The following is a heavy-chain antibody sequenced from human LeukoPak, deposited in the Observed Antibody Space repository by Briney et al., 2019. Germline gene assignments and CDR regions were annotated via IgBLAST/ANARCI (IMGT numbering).Heavy chain of an antibody. J-gene: IGHJ5*02. CDR2: IYTSGST. D-gene: IGHD2-21*02. V-gene: IGHV4-4*07. Sequence: PSENLSLTCTVAGGSISSYYWSWIRQPAGKGLEWIGRIYTSGSTNYNPSLKSRVTMSVDTSKNQFSLKLSSVTAADTAVYYCARDFCGGDCYSFWFDPWGQGTLVTVSS. CDR3: ARDFCGGDCYSFWFDP. CDR1: GGSISSYY.